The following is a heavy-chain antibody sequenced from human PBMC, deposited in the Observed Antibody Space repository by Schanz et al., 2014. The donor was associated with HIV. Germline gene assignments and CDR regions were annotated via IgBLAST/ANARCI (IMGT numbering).Heavy chain of an antibody. CDR3: VRLMSSDYDFYHYGMDV. Sequence: EVQLVESGGGLVQPGGSLRLSCAASGFTFSSHWMHWVRQAPGKGLVWVSRINSNEVTTDYADSVKGRFTISRDNAKNTLYLQMNSLRAEDTAVYYCVRLMSSDYDFYHYGMDVWGQGTTVIVSS. V-gene: IGHV3-74*01. J-gene: IGHJ6*02. CDR2: INSNEVTT. D-gene: IGHD4-17*01. CDR1: GFTFSSHW.